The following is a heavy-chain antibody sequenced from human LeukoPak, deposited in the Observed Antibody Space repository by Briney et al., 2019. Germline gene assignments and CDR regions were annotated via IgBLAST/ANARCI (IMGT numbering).Heavy chain of an antibody. D-gene: IGHD6-19*01. V-gene: IGHV3-72*01. J-gene: IGHJ4*02. CDR1: GGSIRSSSYY. Sequence: QASETLSLTCTVSGGSIRSSSYYWGWIRQPPGKGLEWVGRSRNKANSYTTEYAASVKGRFTISRDESKNSLYLQMNSLKTEDTAVYYCARSGGWYAKFDYWGQGALVTVSS. CDR2: SRNKANSYTT. CDR3: ARSGGWYAKFDY.